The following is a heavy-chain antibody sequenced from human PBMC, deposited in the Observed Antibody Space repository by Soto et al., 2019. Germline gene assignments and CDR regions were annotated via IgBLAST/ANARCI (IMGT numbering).Heavy chain of an antibody. D-gene: IGHD1-1*01. CDR3: AIADPVQQLETYLDY. V-gene: IGHV3-48*03. CDR1: GFTFSSYE. Sequence: GWSLRLSCAASGFTFSSYEMNWVRQAPGKGLEWVSYISSSGSTIYYADSVKGRFTISRDNAKNSLYLQMNSLRAEDTAVYYCAIADPVQQLETYLDYSGPGTL. CDR2: ISSSGSTI. J-gene: IGHJ4*02.